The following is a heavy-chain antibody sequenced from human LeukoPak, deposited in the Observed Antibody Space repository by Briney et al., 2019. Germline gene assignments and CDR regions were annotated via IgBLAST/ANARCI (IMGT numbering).Heavy chain of an antibody. Sequence: ASVKVSCKVSGYTCTKLSMHWVRQAPGKGLEWMGGFHPENGETIYAQKFQGRVTMTEDTSTDTAYMELSSLTSEDTAVYYCATPRIANYYPPRYWGQGTLVTVSS. J-gene: IGHJ4*02. V-gene: IGHV1-24*01. CDR2: FHPENGET. D-gene: IGHD4/OR15-4a*01. CDR3: ATPRIANYYPPRY. CDR1: GYTCTKLS.